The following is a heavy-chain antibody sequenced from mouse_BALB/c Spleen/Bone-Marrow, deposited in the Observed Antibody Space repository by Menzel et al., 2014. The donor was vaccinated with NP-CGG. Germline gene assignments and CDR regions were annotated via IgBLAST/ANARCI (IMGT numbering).Heavy chain of an antibody. CDR3: TNPSICYDYDGYAMDY. CDR2: ISNGGGST. D-gene: IGHD2-4*01. J-gene: IGHJ4*01. CDR1: GFTFSDYY. Sequence: DVHLVESGGGLVQPGGSLKLSCAPSGFTFSDYYMYWVRQTPEKRLEWVAYISNGGGSTYYPDTVKGRLTISRDNAKNTLYLLMSRLKYEDTAMYYCTNPSICYDYDGYAMDYWGQGTSVTVSS. V-gene: IGHV5-12*01.